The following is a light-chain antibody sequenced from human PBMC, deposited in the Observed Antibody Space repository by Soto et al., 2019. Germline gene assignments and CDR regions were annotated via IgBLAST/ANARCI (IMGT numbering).Light chain of an antibody. V-gene: IGKV2-28*01. CDR2: LGS. J-gene: IGKJ1*01. CDR3: MQALQIPWT. CDR1: QSLLHSNGYHY. Sequence: DIVMTQSPLSLPVTPGEPASISCRSNQSLLHSNGYHYLDWYLQKPGQSPKYLIYLGSHRTSGDPDRFIGSGSRTDFTLEISSVEAEDVGIYYCMQALQIPWTFGPGTKVEIK.